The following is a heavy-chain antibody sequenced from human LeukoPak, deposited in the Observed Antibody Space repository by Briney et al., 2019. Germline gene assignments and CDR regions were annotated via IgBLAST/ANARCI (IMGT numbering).Heavy chain of an antibody. CDR1: GFTFSSYG. Sequence: PGGSLRLSCAASGFTFSSYGMHWVRQVPGKGLEWVAVISYDGSNKYYADSVKGRFTISRDNSKNTLYLQMNSLRAEDTAVYYCAKGWQIATIMTYFDYWGQGTLVTVSS. J-gene: IGHJ4*02. V-gene: IGHV3-30*18. CDR2: ISYDGSNK. CDR3: AKGWQIATIMTYFDY. D-gene: IGHD5-24*01.